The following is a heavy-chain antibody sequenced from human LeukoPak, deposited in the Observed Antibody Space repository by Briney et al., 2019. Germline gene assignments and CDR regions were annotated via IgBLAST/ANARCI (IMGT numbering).Heavy chain of an antibody. V-gene: IGHV3-74*01. CDR1: GFTFSSYW. J-gene: IGHJ3*02. CDR3: SSGNAHAFDI. Sequence: GGSLRLSCAASGFTFSSYWMHWVRQAPGEGLVWVSRINSDGSSTSYADSVKGRFTISRDNAKNTLYLQMNNLRAEDTAVYYCSSGNAHAFDIWGQGTMVTVSS. D-gene: IGHD4-23*01. CDR2: INSDGSST.